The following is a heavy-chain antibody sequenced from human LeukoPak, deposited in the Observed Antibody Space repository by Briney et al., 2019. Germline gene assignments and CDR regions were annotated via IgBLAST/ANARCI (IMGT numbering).Heavy chain of an antibody. V-gene: IGHV3-74*01. CDR3: ARGQGIYYGSQRAEYFQH. J-gene: IGHJ1*01. CDR2: INSDGSST. D-gene: IGHD3-10*01. CDR1: GFTFSSYW. Sequence: GGSLRLPCAASGFTFSSYWMHWVRQAPGKGLVWVSRINSDGSSTSYADSVKGRFTISRDNAKNTLYLQMNSLRAEDTAVYYCARGQGIYYGSQRAEYFQHWGQGTLVTVSS.